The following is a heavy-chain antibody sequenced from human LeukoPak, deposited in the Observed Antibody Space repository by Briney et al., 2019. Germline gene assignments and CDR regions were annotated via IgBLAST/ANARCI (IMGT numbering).Heavy chain of an antibody. V-gene: IGHV3-11*04. Sequence: GGSLRLSFAASGFTFSDYYMSWIRQAPGKGLEWVSYISSSGSTIYYADSVKGRFTISRDNAKNSLYLQMNSLRAEDTAVYYCARDYVDIVATTSFDYWGQGTLVTVSS. CDR3: ARDYVDIVATTSFDY. CDR1: GFTFSDYY. D-gene: IGHD5-12*01. J-gene: IGHJ4*02. CDR2: ISSSGSTI.